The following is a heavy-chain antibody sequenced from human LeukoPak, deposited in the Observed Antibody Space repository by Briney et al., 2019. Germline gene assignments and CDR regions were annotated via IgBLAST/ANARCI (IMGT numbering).Heavy chain of an antibody. V-gene: IGHV1-18*01. CDR2: ISAYNGNT. CDR3: ARRGTAMVNIDY. CDR1: GYTFTSYG. D-gene: IGHD5-18*01. J-gene: IGHJ4*02. Sequence: ASVKVSCKASGYTFTSYGISWVRQAPGQGLEWMGWISAYNGNTNYPQKLQGRVTMTTDTSTTTAYMELRSPRSADTAVYYCARRGTAMVNIDYWGQGTLVTVSS.